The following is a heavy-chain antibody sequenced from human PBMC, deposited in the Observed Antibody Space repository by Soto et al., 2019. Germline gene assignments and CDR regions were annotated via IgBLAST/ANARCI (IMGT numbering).Heavy chain of an antibody. V-gene: IGHV1-2*04. D-gene: IGHD3-22*01. CDR3: ARERLAKTPSGITMIVVFRNYGWGF. CDR1: GYTFTGYY. J-gene: IGHJ6*04. CDR2: INPNSGGT. Sequence: GASVKVSCKASGYTFTGYYMHWVRQAPGQGLEWMGWINPNSGGTNYAQKFQGWVTMTRDTSISTAYMELSRLRSDDTAVYYCARERLAKTPSGITMIVVFRNYGWGFGGKGPRVTVPS.